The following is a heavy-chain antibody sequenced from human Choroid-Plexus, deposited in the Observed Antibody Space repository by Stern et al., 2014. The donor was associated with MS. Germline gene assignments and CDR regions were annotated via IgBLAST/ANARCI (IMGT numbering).Heavy chain of an antibody. J-gene: IGHJ4*02. CDR2: ISYQGSK. Sequence: VQLVESGGGVVQPGRPLRLSCAASGFSFRRFGMHWVRQAPGKGLEWVALISYQGSKDYGDSVKGRFAISRDNSKNTLYLQMNSLRAEDTAVYYCAKDRQYLTFFFDFWGQGSLVTVSS. CDR1: GFSFRRFG. D-gene: IGHD2/OR15-2a*01. V-gene: IGHV3-30*18. CDR3: AKDRQYLTFFFDF.